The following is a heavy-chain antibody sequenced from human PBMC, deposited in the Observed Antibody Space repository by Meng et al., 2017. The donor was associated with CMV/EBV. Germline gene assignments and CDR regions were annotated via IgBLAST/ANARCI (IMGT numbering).Heavy chain of an antibody. Sequence: QLQLQAAGPGLVKPSETLSLPCTCSGGSISSSSYYWGWIRQPPGKGLEWIGSIYYSGSTYYNPSLKSRVTISVDTSKNQFSLKLSSVTAADTAVYYCARGVVTMIVVYDPWGQGTLVTVSS. CDR3: ARGVVTMIVVYDP. CDR2: IYYSGST. V-gene: IGHV4-39*07. J-gene: IGHJ5*02. D-gene: IGHD3-22*01. CDR1: GGSISSSSYY.